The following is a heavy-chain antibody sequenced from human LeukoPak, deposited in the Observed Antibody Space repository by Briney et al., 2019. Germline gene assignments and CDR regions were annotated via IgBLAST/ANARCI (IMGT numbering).Heavy chain of an antibody. CDR3: ARVRSGDFDY. CDR1: VFTFSSYS. V-gene: IGHV3-21*01. D-gene: IGHD2-21*01. Sequence: GGSLRLSCAASVFTFSSYSMNWVRQAPGKGLEWVSSISSSSSYIYYADSVKGRFTISRDNAKNSLYLQMNSLRAEDTAVYYCARVRSGDFDYWGQGTLVTVSS. J-gene: IGHJ4*02. CDR2: ISSSSSYI.